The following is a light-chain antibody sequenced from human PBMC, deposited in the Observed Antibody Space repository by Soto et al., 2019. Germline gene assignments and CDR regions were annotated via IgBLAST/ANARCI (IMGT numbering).Light chain of an antibody. Sequence: QSVLTQPASVSGSPGQSVTISCTGTTSDVGGYISVSWYQQHPGKAPKLMIYEVSNRPSGVSNRFSGSKSGDTASLTISGLQAEDEADYYCSSYAGSSNVFGTGTQLTVL. CDR1: TSDVGGYIS. V-gene: IGLV2-14*01. CDR3: SSYAGSSNV. J-gene: IGLJ1*01. CDR2: EVS.